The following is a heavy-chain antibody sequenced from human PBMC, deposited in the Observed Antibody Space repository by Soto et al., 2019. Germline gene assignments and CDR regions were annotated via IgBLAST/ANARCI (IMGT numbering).Heavy chain of an antibody. V-gene: IGHV4-4*02. CDR2: IYHSGST. CDR3: VSFGGYDSYYYYGMDV. D-gene: IGHD5-12*01. CDR1: GGSISSSNW. J-gene: IGHJ6*02. Sequence: QVQLQESGPGLVKPSGTLSLTCAVSGGSISSSNWWSWVRQPPGKGLEWIGEIYHSGSTNYNPSLKSRVTISVDKSKNQFSLKLSSVTAADTAVYYCVSFGGYDSYYYYGMDVWGQGTTVTVSS.